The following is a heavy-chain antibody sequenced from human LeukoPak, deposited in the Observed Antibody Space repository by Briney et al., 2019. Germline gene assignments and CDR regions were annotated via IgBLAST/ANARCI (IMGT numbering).Heavy chain of an antibody. CDR1: GGSFSGYY. V-gene: IGHV4-34*01. CDR3: ATTYSSSWDRMDY. J-gene: IGHJ4*02. D-gene: IGHD6-13*01. Sequence: PSETLSLTCAVYGGSFSGYYWSWIRRPPGKGLEWIGEINHSGSTNYNPSLKSRVTISVDTSKNQFSLKLSSVTAADTAVYYCATTYSSSWDRMDYWGQGTLVTVSS. CDR2: INHSGST.